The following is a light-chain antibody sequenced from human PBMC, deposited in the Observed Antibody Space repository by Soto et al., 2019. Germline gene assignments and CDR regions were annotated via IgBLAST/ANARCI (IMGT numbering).Light chain of an antibody. Sequence: QSALTQPASVSGSPGQSITISCTGTSSDVGGYDYVSWYQQHPGKVPKLMIYDVNNRPSGVSNRFSGSKSGNTASLTISGLQAEDEADYYCGSYTTSSTVAFGGGTKLTVL. CDR2: DVN. CDR3: GSYTTSSTVA. CDR1: SSDVGGYDY. J-gene: IGLJ2*01. V-gene: IGLV2-14*03.